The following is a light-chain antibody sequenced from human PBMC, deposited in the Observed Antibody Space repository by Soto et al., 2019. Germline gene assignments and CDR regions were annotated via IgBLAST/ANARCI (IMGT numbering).Light chain of an antibody. Sequence: DIQMTQSPSTLSASVVDRVTISCRASHSISDWLALYQQKPGKAPKLLIYAASSLQSGVPSRFSGSGSGTDFTLTISSLQAEDVAVYYCQQYYSTPITFGQGTRLEIK. CDR3: QQYYSTPIT. V-gene: IGKV1-5*01. J-gene: IGKJ5*01. CDR2: AAS. CDR1: HSISDW.